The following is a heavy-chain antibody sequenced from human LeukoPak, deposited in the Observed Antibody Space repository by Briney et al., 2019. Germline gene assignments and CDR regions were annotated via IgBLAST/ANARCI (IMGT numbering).Heavy chain of an antibody. CDR3: ARDPNLWLGEPLGWFDP. CDR1: GDSVSSNSAA. CDR2: TYYRYKWYN. J-gene: IGHJ5*02. Sequence: SQTLSLTCAISGDSVSSNSAAWNWIRQSPSRGLEWLGRTYYRYKWYNDYAVSVKSRITINPDTSKNQFSLQLNSVPPEDTAVYYCARDPNLWLGEPLGWFDPWGQGTLVTVSS. V-gene: IGHV6-1*01. D-gene: IGHD3-10*01.